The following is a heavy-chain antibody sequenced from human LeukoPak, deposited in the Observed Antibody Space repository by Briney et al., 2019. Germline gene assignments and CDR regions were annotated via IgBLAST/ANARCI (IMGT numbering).Heavy chain of an antibody. V-gene: IGHV4-59*01. CDR2: IYYSGST. CDR3: ARELSVPSSSSRYYGMDV. Sequence: SETLSLTCTVPGGSISSYYWSWIRQPPGKGLEWIGYIYYSGSTNYNPSLKSRVTISVDTSKNQFSLKLSSVTAADTAVYYCARELSVPSSSSRYYGMDVWGQGTTVTVSS. CDR1: GGSISSYY. D-gene: IGHD6-6*01. J-gene: IGHJ6*02.